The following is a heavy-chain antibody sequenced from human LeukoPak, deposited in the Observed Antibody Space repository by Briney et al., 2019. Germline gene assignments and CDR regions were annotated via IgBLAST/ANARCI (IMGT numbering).Heavy chain of an antibody. D-gene: IGHD2-15*01. CDR1: GFTFSSYA. CDR2: ITDNGNTT. CDR3: ATLRLSDHFDY. J-gene: IGHJ4*02. Sequence: GGSLRLSCAASGFTFSSYAMNWVRLSPGKGLEWVSAITDNGNTTYYADSEKGRFTISRDNSKNTLYLQMSSLRAEDTAVYYCATLRLSDHFDYWGQGTLVTVSS. V-gene: IGHV3-23*01.